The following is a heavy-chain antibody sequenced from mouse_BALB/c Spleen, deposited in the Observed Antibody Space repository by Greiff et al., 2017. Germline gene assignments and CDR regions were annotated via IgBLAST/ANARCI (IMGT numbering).Heavy chain of an antibody. CDR3: ARSLYDPYAMDY. V-gene: IGHV5-17*02. D-gene: IGHD2-3*01. CDR2: ISSGSSTI. J-gene: IGHJ4*01. CDR1: GFTFSSFG. Sequence: EVQGVESGGGLVQPGGSRKLSCAASGFTFSSFGMHWVRQAPEKGLEWVAYISSGSSTIYYADTVKGRFTISRDNPKNTLFLQMTSLRSEDTAMYYCARSLYDPYAMDYWGQGTSVTVSS.